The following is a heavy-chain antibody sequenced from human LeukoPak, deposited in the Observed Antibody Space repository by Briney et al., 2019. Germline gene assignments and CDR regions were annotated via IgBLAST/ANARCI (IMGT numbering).Heavy chain of an antibody. CDR3: ARAQSYSSGWYHDFDY. D-gene: IGHD6-19*01. Sequence: ASVKVSCKASGYTFTGYYMHWVRQAPGQGLEWMGWINPNSGGTNYAQKFQGRVTMTRDTSISTAYMELSRLRSDDTAVYYCARAQSYSSGWYHDFDYWGQGTLVTVSS. V-gene: IGHV1-2*02. CDR1: GYTFTGYY. CDR2: INPNSGGT. J-gene: IGHJ4*02.